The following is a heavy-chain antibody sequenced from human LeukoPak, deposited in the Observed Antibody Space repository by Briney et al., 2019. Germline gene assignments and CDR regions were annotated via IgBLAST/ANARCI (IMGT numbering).Heavy chain of an antibody. V-gene: IGHV3-48*03. CDR1: GFLFSSYE. J-gene: IGHJ4*02. CDR2: ISTSGGTI. D-gene: IGHD4-23*01. CDR3: ARDSYYGGTQDY. Sequence: GGSPRLSCAASGFLFSSYEMNWVRQAPGKGLEWVSYISTSGGTIYYADSVKGRFTISRDNAKNSLYLQMNSLRAEDTAVYYCARDSYYGGTQDYWGQGTLVTVSP.